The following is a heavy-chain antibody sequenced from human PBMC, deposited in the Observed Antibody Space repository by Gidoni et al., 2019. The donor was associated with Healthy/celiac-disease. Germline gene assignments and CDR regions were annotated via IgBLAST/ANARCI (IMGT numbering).Heavy chain of an antibody. CDR2: IIPILGIA. J-gene: IGHJ4*02. D-gene: IGHD5-18*01. V-gene: IGHV1-69*04. CDR1: GGTFSSYA. CDR3: ASLVDTAMVDDY. Sequence: QVQLVQSGAEVKKPGSSVKVSCKASGGTFSSYAISWVRQAPGQGLEWMGRIIPILGIANYEQKFQGRVTITADKSTSTAYMERSSLRSEDTAVYYCASLVDTAMVDDYWGQGTLVTVSS.